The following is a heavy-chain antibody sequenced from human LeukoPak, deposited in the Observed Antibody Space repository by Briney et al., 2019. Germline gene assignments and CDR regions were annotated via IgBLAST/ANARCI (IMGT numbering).Heavy chain of an antibody. Sequence: GGSLRLSCAASGFAFSNYAMNWVRQAPGKGLEWVSATGFRSGTQYADSAKGRFTISRDDSKHTLYLQMNSLRAEDTAVYYCAKSYSVYYYDSSGYYDYWGQGTLVTVSS. D-gene: IGHD3-22*01. CDR2: TGFRSGT. CDR1: GFAFSNYA. J-gene: IGHJ4*02. CDR3: AKSYSVYYYDSSGYYDY. V-gene: IGHV3-23*01.